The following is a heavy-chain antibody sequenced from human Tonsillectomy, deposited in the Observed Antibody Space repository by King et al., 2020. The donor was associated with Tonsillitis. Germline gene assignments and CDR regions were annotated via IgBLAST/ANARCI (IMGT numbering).Heavy chain of an antibody. CDR3: ARGRFTIFGVVITNWFDP. CDR2: MNPNSGNT. J-gene: IGHJ5*02. Sequence: VQLVESGAEVKKPGASVKVSCKASGYTFTSYDINWVRQATGQGLEWMGWMNPNSGNTGYAQKFQVRVTMTRNTSISTAYMELSSLRSEDTAVYYCARGRFTIFGVVITNWFDPWGQGTLVTVSS. V-gene: IGHV1-8*01. D-gene: IGHD3-3*01. CDR1: GYTFTSYD.